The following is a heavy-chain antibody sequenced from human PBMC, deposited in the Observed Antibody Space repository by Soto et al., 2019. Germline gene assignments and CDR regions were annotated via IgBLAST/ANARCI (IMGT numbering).Heavy chain of an antibody. J-gene: IGHJ4*02. CDR1: GFTFSSYA. D-gene: IGHD3-3*01. CDR2: ISYDGSNK. V-gene: IGHV3-30-3*01. CDR3: AREAWSGSFYY. Sequence: QVQLVESGGGVVQPGRSLRLSCAASGFTFSSYAMHWVRQAPGKGLEWVAVISYDGSNKYYADSVKGRFTISRDNSKNTLYLQMNILRAEDTAVYYCAREAWSGSFYYWGQGTLVTVSS.